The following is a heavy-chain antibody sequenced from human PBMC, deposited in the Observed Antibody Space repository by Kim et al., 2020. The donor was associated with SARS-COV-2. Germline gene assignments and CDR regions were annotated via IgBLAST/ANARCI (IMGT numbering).Heavy chain of an antibody. V-gene: IGHV3-30*07. J-gene: IGHJ6*02. Sequence: NSVKGRFTISRDNSKNTLYLQMNSLRAEDTAVYYCARDGAYYDRGGMDVWGQGTTVTVSS. CDR3: ARDGAYYDRGGMDV. D-gene: IGHD3-22*01.